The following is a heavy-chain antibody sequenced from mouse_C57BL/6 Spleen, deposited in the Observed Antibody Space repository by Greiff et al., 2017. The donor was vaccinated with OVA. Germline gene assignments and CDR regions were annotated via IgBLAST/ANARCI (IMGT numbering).Heavy chain of an antibody. V-gene: IGHV3-6*01. Sequence: EESGPGLVQPSQSLSPTCSVTGYSITSGYYWNWIRQFPGNKLEWMGYISYDGSNNYNPSLKNRISITRDTSKNQFFLKLNSVTTEDTATYYCARDRDLYYFDYWGQGTTLTVSS. CDR2: ISYDGSN. CDR3: ARDRDLYYFDY. CDR1: GYSITSGYY. J-gene: IGHJ2*01.